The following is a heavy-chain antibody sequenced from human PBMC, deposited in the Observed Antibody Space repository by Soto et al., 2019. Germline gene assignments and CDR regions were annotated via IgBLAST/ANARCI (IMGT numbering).Heavy chain of an antibody. CDR1: GYTFTSYA. V-gene: IGHV1-3*01. CDR3: ARDTLYDSSGYYYVGYNWFDP. D-gene: IGHD3-22*01. CDR2: INAGNGNT. Sequence: ASVKVSCKASGYTFTSYAMHWVRQAPGQRLEWMGWINAGNGNTKYSQKFQDRVTITRDTSASTAYMELSSLRSEDTAVYYCARDTLYDSSGYYYVGYNWFDPWGQGTLVTVSS. J-gene: IGHJ5*02.